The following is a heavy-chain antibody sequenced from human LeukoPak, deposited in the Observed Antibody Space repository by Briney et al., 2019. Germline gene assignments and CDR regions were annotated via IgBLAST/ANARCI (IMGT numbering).Heavy chain of an antibody. Sequence: GGSLRLSCAASGFTFEDYAMHWVRQAPGKGLEWVSGISWNSGSISYADSVKGRFTISRDNAKNSLYLQMNSLRAEDTAVYYCARAGGSGTTLDYWGQGTLVTVSS. CDR2: ISWNSGSI. CDR3: ARAGGSGTTLDY. V-gene: IGHV3-9*01. D-gene: IGHD3-10*01. J-gene: IGHJ4*02. CDR1: GFTFEDYA.